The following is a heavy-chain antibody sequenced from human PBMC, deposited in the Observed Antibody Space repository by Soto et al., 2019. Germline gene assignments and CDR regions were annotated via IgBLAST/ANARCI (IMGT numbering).Heavy chain of an antibody. D-gene: IGHD2-2*01. CDR1: GGSFSGYY. CDR3: ARRGDCSSTSCYGGKFDY. J-gene: IGHJ4*02. Sequence: SETLSLTCAVYGGSFSGYYWSWIRQPPGKGLEWIGEINHSGSTNYNPSLKSRVTISVDTSKNQFSLKLSSVTAADTAVYYCARRGDCSSTSCYGGKFDYWGQGTLVTVSS. CDR2: INHSGST. V-gene: IGHV4-34*01.